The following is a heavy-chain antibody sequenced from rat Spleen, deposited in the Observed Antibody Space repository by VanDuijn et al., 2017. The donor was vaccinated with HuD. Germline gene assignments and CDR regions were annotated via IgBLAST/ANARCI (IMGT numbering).Heavy chain of an antibody. J-gene: IGHJ4*01. D-gene: IGHD1-1*01. Sequence: QVQLKESGPSLVQPSETLSLTCTVSGFSLTSFSVSWVRQPSGKGPEWMGRMWNDGDTAYHSALKSRLSFSRDTSKNQVFLKMNRLETDDTGTYYCARDPVFDSGDYIIYAWGQGASVTVSS. V-gene: IGHV2-34*01. CDR3: ARDPVFDSGDYIIYA. CDR1: GFSLTSFS. CDR2: MWNDGDT.